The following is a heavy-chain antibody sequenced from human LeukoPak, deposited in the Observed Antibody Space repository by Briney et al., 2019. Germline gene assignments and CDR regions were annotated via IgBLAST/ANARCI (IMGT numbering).Heavy chain of an antibody. CDR2: IYPGDSDT. Sequence: GESLKLSCKGSAYSFTSYWIGWVRQMPGKGLEWMGIIYPGDSDTRYSPSFQGQVTISADKSISTAYVQWSSLKASDTAMYYCARYDCSGGSCSFDSWGQGTLVTVSS. CDR1: AYSFTSYW. V-gene: IGHV5-51*01. D-gene: IGHD2-15*01. CDR3: ARYDCSGGSCSFDS. J-gene: IGHJ4*02.